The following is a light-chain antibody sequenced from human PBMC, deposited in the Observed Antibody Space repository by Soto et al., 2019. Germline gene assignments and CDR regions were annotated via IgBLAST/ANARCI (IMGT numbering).Light chain of an antibody. V-gene: IGLV2-11*01. CDR2: HVT. Sequence: QSALTQPRSVSGSPGQSVTISCTGTSSDVGGYDYVSWYQHHPGKAPKLMIYHVTQRPPGVPDRFSGSKSGNTASLSISGLRAEDEADYYCCSSAGSLVVFGGGTKVTVL. CDR3: CSSAGSLVV. J-gene: IGLJ2*01. CDR1: SSDVGGYDY.